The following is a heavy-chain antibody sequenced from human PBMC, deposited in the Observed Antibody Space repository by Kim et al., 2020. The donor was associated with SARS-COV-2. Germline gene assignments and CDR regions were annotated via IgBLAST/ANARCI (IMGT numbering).Heavy chain of an antibody. CDR2: INHSGST. Sequence: SETLSLTCAVYGGSFSGYYWSWIRQPPGKGLEWIGEINHSGSTTYNPSLKSRVTISVDTSKNQFSLKLSSVTAADTAVYYCARGPGVGQQLVQFDDWGQGTLVTVSS. CDR3: ARGPGVGQQLVQFDD. CDR1: GGSFSGYY. V-gene: IGHV4-34*01. D-gene: IGHD6-13*01. J-gene: IGHJ4*02.